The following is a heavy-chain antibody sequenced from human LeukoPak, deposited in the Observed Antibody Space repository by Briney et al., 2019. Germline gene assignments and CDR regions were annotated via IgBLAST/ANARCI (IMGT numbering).Heavy chain of an antibody. CDR2: ISSSSSYI. CDR1: GFTFSSYS. CDR3: ARDLGGAGPAL. V-gene: IGHV3-21*01. J-gene: IGHJ4*02. D-gene: IGHD1-26*01. Sequence: GGSLRLSCAASGFTFSSYSMNWVRQAPGKGLEWVSSISSSSSYIYYADLVKGRFTISRDNAKNSLYLQMNSLRAEDTAVYYCARDLGGAGPALGGQGTLVTVSS.